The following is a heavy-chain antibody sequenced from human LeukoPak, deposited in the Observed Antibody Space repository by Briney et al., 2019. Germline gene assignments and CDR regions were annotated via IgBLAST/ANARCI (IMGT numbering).Heavy chain of an antibody. CDR2: ISAYNGNT. Sequence: ASVKVSCKASGGTFSSYAISWVRQAPGQGLEWMGWISAYNGNTNYAQKLQGRVTMTTDTSTSTAYMELRSLRSDDTAVYYCARANPLLDAFDIWGQGTMVTVSS. J-gene: IGHJ3*02. CDR3: ARANPLLDAFDI. V-gene: IGHV1-18*01. D-gene: IGHD2-8*02. CDR1: GGTFSSYA.